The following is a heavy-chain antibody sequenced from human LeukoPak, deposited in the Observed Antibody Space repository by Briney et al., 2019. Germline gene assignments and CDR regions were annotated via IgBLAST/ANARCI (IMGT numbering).Heavy chain of an antibody. Sequence: SETLSLTCTVSGGSISSYYWSWIRQPAGKGLEWIGRIYTSGSTNYNPSLKSRVTMSVDTSKNQFSLKLSSVTAADTAVYYCARADSDYDSSGYYSRWAYYFGYWGQGTLVTVSS. V-gene: IGHV4-4*07. CDR1: GGSISSYY. D-gene: IGHD3-22*01. CDR3: ARADSDYDSSGYYSRWAYYFGY. J-gene: IGHJ4*02. CDR2: IYTSGST.